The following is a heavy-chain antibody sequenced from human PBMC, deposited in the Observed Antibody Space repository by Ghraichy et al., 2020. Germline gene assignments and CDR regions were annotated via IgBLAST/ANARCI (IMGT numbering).Heavy chain of an antibody. Sequence: SETLSLTCTVSGGSISSYYWSWIRQPPGKGLEWIGYIYYSGSTNYNPSLKSRVTISVDTSKNQFSLKLSSVTAADTAVYYCARSEYTVTTLPYYYGMDVWGQGTTVTVSS. CDR3: ARSEYTVTTLPYYYGMDV. J-gene: IGHJ6*02. D-gene: IGHD4-17*01. CDR2: IYYSGST. CDR1: GGSISSYY. V-gene: IGHV4-59*01.